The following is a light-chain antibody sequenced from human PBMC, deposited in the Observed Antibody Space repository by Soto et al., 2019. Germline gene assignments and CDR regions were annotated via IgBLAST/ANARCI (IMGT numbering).Light chain of an antibody. CDR3: QQCNAYSLT. V-gene: IGKV1-5*03. Sequence: DIQMTQSPSTLSASVGDRVTITCRASQSLNSELAWYQQKPGKAPKLLIYQASNLESGVPSRFTGTGSGTEFTLTISSLQPDDFATYYCQQCNAYSLTFGGGTKVEIK. J-gene: IGKJ4*01. CDR2: QAS. CDR1: QSLNSE.